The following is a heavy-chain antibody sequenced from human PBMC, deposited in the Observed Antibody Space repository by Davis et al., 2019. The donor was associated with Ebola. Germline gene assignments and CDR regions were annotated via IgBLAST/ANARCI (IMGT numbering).Heavy chain of an antibody. Sequence: GESLKISCEGSGYSFTSYWIGWVRQMPGKGLEWMGIIYPGDSDTSYSPSFQGQVTISADKSISTAYLQWSSLKASDTAMYYCARIEYSSSFIFDYWGQGTLVTVSS. CDR3: ARIEYSSSFIFDY. CDR1: GYSFTSYW. V-gene: IGHV5-51*01. J-gene: IGHJ4*02. CDR2: IYPGDSDT. D-gene: IGHD6-6*01.